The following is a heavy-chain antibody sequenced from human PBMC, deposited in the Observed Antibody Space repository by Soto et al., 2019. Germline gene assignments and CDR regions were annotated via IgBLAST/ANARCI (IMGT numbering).Heavy chain of an antibody. Sequence: QVQPQQWGTGLLKPSEPLSLTCAVYGGSFRTYYWNWIRQPPGKGLEWIGEINHNGNTQYNPSLKSRVTMPLNTSKNQFSLELTSVTAADTVVYYGFGWLGSNWVDPWGQGTLVTVSS. J-gene: IGHJ5*02. CDR1: GGSFRTYY. V-gene: IGHV4-34*01. D-gene: IGHD3-22*01. CDR2: INHNGNT. CDR3: FGWLGSNWVDP.